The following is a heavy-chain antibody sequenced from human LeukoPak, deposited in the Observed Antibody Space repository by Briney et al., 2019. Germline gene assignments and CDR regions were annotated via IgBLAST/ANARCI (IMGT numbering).Heavy chain of an antibody. CDR1: GFTFSSYA. CDR2: ISYDGSNK. J-gene: IGHJ6*04. CDR3: ARGGSVDV. V-gene: IGHV3-30*14. D-gene: IGHD3-10*01. Sequence: GRSLRFYCAASGFTFSSYAMLWVRQAPGKGLEWVAVISYDGSNKYYADSVKGRFTISRDNSKNTLYLQMNNLRAEDTAVYYCARGGSVDVWGKGTMVAVSS.